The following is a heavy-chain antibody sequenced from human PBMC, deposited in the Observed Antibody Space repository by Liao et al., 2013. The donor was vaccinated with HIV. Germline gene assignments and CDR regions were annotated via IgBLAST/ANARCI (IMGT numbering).Heavy chain of an antibody. CDR1: GASIGRYY. CDR2: VYYSGRT. J-gene: IGHJ4*02. V-gene: IGHV4-59*12. D-gene: IGHD2-21*01. CDR3: ARDQDCGDNCYGDRYFDY. Sequence: QVQLRESGPGLVKPSETLSLTCTVFGASIGRYYWTWVRQPPGKGLEWIGNVYYSGRTNYNPSLKSRVTISVDTSKSQVSLKLTSVTAADTAVYFCARDQDCGDNCYGDRYFDYWGQGILVTVSS.